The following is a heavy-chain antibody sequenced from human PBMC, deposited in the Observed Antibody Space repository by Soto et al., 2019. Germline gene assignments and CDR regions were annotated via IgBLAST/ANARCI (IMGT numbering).Heavy chain of an antibody. V-gene: IGHV1-18*01. J-gene: IGHJ4*02. CDR3: AIADYGDPDY. D-gene: IGHD4-17*01. CDR2: INAHNGNT. CDR1: GSTFPSST. Sequence: GASVKVSCKASGSTFPSSTVSWVRQAPGQGLEWMGWINAHNGNTKYAQKFQGRLTMTTDTSTGTGYMELRSLRSDGTAIYFCAIADYGDPDYWGQGTLVTVSS.